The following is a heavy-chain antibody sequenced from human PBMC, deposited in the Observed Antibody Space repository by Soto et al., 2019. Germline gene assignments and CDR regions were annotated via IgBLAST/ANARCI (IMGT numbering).Heavy chain of an antibody. V-gene: IGHV3-53*04. CDR2: IYSGGST. Sequence: GGSLRLSCAASGFTVSSNYMSWVRQAPGKGLEWVSVIYSGGSTYYADSVKGRFTISRHNSKNTLYLQMNSLRAEDTAVYYCAAATAGYYYYMDVWGKGTTVTVSS. CDR1: GFTVSSNY. D-gene: IGHD1-26*01. CDR3: AAATAGYYYYMDV. J-gene: IGHJ6*03.